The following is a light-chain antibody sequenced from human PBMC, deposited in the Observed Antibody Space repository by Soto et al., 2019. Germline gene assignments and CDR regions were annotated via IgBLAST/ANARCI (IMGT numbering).Light chain of an antibody. Sequence: EIVMTQSPATLSVSPGERASLSCRASQSVGSNLAWYQQTAGQAPRLLIYGASTRATGIPARFSGSGSGTEFTRTIIILQSEDFVVYSFQQYTNWPYTFGQGTKLEIK. CDR3: QQYTNWPYT. CDR2: GAS. CDR1: QSVGSN. V-gene: IGKV3-15*01. J-gene: IGKJ2*01.